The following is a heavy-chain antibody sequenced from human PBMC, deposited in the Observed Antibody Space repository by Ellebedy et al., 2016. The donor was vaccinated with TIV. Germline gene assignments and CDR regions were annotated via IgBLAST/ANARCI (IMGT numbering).Heavy chain of an antibody. CDR2: IYYSGST. Sequence: MPSETLSLTCTVSGGSVSSGSYYWSWIRQPPGKGLEWIGYIYYSGSTNYNPSLKSRVTMSVDTSKNQFSLKLSSVTAADTAVYYCARVSPYSPYYFDYWGQGTLVTVSS. CDR3: ARVSPYSPYYFDY. V-gene: IGHV4-61*01. J-gene: IGHJ4*02. CDR1: GGSVSSGSYY. D-gene: IGHD2-15*01.